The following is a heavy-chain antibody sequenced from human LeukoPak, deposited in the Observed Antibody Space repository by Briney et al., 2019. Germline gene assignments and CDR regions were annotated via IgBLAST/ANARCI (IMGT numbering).Heavy chain of an antibody. CDR1: GYTFTSYY. D-gene: IGHD6-13*01. Sequence: ASVKVSCKASGYTFTSYYMHWVRQAPGQGFEWMGIINPSGGSTTYAQKFQGRVTMTRDTSTSTVYMELSSLRSEDTAVYYCASDQGSSSWYYYYGMDVWGQGTTVTVSS. J-gene: IGHJ6*02. V-gene: IGHV1-46*01. CDR3: ASDQGSSSWYYYYGMDV. CDR2: INPSGGST.